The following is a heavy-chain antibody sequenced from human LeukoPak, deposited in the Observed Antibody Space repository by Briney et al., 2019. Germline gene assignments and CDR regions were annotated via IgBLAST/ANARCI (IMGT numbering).Heavy chain of an antibody. Sequence: GGSLRLSCAASGFTFSSYAMSWVRQAPGKGLEWVSAISGSGGSTYYADSVKGRFTISRDNSKNTLYLQMNSLRAEDTAVYYCAKDWDYGGNSQPDYFDYWGQGTLVTVSS. CDR2: ISGSGGST. CDR3: AKDWDYGGNSQPDYFDY. CDR1: GFTFSSYA. V-gene: IGHV3-23*01. D-gene: IGHD4-23*01. J-gene: IGHJ4*02.